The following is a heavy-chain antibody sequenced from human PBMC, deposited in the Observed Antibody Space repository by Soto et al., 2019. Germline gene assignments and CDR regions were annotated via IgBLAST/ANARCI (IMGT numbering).Heavy chain of an antibody. CDR1: GYTFTSYA. J-gene: IGHJ5*02. D-gene: IGHD2-21*02. CDR3: ARVFRGGDADWSAP. Sequence: ASVKVSCKASGYTFTSYAMHWVRQAPGQRLEWMGWINAGNGNTKYSQKFQGRVTITRDTSASTAYMELSSLRSEDTAVYYCARVFRGGDADWSAPGGRGTLVTVPS. CDR2: INAGNGNT. V-gene: IGHV1-3*01.